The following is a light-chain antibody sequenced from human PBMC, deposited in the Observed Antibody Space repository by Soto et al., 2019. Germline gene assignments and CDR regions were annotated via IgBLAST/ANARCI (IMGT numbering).Light chain of an antibody. V-gene: IGKV1-12*01. CDR2: AAS. Sequence: DIQMTQSPSSVSASVGDRVTITCRASQDIDRRLAWYQQKPGKAPNLVIYAASSLQSGVPSRFSGSGSGTDFTFTISSLQPEDCASYYCQQGSSFPWTFGQGTKVEIK. CDR3: QQGSSFPWT. J-gene: IGKJ1*01. CDR1: QDIDRR.